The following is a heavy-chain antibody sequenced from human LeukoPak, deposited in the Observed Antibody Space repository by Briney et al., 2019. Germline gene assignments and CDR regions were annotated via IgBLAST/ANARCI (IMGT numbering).Heavy chain of an antibody. CDR1: GGSISRHY. V-gene: IGHV4-59*08. Sequence: SETLSLTCSASGGSISRHYWSWIRQPPGKGLDWIAYISYSGGTRYNPSFQSRVTISLDTSKTHFSLKLTSVTAADTAMYYCARLLNNDNAGDPDTFDMWGPGTMVTVSS. CDR3: ARLLNNDNAGDPDTFDM. D-gene: IGHD4-17*01. CDR2: ISYSGGT. J-gene: IGHJ3*02.